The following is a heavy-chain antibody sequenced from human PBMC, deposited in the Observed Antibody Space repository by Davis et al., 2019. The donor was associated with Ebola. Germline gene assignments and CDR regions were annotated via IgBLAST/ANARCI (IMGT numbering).Heavy chain of an antibody. V-gene: IGHV1-18*01. CDR3: ARRLVWGDCSGGSCTHYGMDV. J-gene: IGHJ6*02. D-gene: IGHD2-15*01. CDR2: ISAYNGNT. Sequence: ASVKVSCKASGYTFTSYGISWVRQAPGQGLEWMGWISAYNGNTNYAQKLQGRVTMTTDTSTSTAYMELRSLRSDDTAVYYCARRLVWGDCSGGSCTHYGMDVWGQGTTVTVSS. CDR1: GYTFTSYG.